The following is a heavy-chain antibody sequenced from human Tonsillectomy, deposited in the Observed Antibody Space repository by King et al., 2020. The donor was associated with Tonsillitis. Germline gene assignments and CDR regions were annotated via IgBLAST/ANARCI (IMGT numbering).Heavy chain of an antibody. CDR2: IRSKANSYAT. D-gene: IGHD3-16*01. V-gene: IGHV3-73*01. Sequence: VQLVESGGGLVQPGGSLKLSCAASGFTFSGSAIHWVRQASGKGLEWVGRIRSKANSYATAYAASVKGRFTISRDDSQNTAYLQMNTLKTEDTAVYYCTSPGGDSYAMDVWGQGTTVTVSS. CDR3: TSPGGDSYAMDV. CDR1: GFTFSGSA. J-gene: IGHJ6*02.